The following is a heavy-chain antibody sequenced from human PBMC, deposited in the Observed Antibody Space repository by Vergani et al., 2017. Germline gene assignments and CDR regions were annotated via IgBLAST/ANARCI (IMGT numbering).Heavy chain of an antibody. CDR3: ARGSCLGGSCYKPLVDY. CDR2: IHTSGST. V-gene: IGHV4-61*02. Sequence: QVQLQESGPGLVKPSQTLSLTCTVSGGSINSHNYYWSWIRQPAGKGLEWIGRIHTSGSTNYNPFLKSRVTMSEDTSKNQFSLNLTSVTAADTAVYFCARGSCLGGSCYKPLVDYWGQGILVTVSS. J-gene: IGHJ4*02. D-gene: IGHD2-15*01. CDR1: GGSINSHNYY.